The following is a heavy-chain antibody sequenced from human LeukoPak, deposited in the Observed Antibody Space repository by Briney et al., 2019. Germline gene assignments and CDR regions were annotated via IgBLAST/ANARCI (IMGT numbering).Heavy chain of an antibody. CDR3: AGDGQGLYSYGPGY. V-gene: IGHV3-7*01. J-gene: IGHJ4*02. D-gene: IGHD5-18*01. CDR2: IHQDGSAK. CDR1: GFTFSTYW. Sequence: PGGSLRLSCAASGFTFSTYWMSWVRQAPGKGLEWVANIHQDGSAKYYVDSVKGRFTISRDNAKKSLYLQMNSLRVEDTAVYYRAGDGQGLYSYGPGYWGQGTLVTVSS.